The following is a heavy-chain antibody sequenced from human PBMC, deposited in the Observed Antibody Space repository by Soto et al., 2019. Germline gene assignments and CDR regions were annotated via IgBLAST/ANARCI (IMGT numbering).Heavy chain of an antibody. CDR2: IWYDGSNK. J-gene: IGHJ3*02. CDR3: ARAGDIVVVVAADTSDAFDI. D-gene: IGHD2-15*01. V-gene: IGHV3-33*01. CDR1: GFTFSSYG. Sequence: GGSLRLSCAASGFTFSSYGMHWVRQAPGKGLEWVAVIWYDGSNKYYADSVKGRFTISRDNSKNTLYLQMNSLRAEDTAVYYCARAGDIVVVVAADTSDAFDIWGQGTMVTVSS.